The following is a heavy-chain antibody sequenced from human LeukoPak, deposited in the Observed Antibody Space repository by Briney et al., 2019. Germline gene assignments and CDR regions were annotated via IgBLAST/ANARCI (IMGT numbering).Heavy chain of an antibody. CDR1: GYSFTSYW. CDR3: ARNYDSSGYYFQH. D-gene: IGHD3-22*01. CDR2: IYPGASDT. J-gene: IGHJ1*01. Sequence: GESLKISCKGSGYSFTSYWIGWVRQLPGKGLEWMGIIYPGASDTRYSPSFQGQVTISADKSISTAYLQWSSLKASDTAMYYCARNYDSSGYYFQHWGQGTLVTVSS. V-gene: IGHV5-51*01.